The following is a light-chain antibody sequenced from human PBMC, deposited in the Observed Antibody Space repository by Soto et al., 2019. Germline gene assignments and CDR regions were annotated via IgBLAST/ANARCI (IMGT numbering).Light chain of an antibody. CDR3: QQYGSSPWT. CDR1: HSFSSSY. V-gene: IGKV3-20*01. Sequence: EIVLTQSPGTLSLSPGEKATLSCRASHSFSSSYLAWYQQKPGQAPRLLIYGASSRATGIPDRFSGSGSGTDFTLTISRLEPEDFAVYYCQQYGSSPWTFGQGTKV. J-gene: IGKJ1*01. CDR2: GAS.